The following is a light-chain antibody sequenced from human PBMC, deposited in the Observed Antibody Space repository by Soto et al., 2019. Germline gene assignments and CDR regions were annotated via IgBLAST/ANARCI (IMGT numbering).Light chain of an antibody. Sequence: DIQMTQSPSAVSASVGDRVTITCRASQDISNRLAWYQQRPGKAPNLLIYGASTLQSGVPSRFSGSGSGTEFILTISSLQPEDFATYYCQQGNSFPNTFGQGTKLEIK. CDR1: QDISNR. CDR3: QQGNSFPNT. V-gene: IGKV1-12*01. CDR2: GAS. J-gene: IGKJ2*01.